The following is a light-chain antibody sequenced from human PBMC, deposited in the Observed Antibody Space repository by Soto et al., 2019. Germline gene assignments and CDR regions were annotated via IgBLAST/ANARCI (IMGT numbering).Light chain of an antibody. V-gene: IGLV2-23*03. Sequence: QSARTQPASVSGSPGQSITISCTGTSSDVGSYNLVSWYQQHPGKAPKLMIYEGSKRPSGVSNRFSGSKSGNTASLTISGLQAEDEADYYCCSYAGSSTFVFGGGTKVTVL. CDR2: EGS. CDR3: CSYAGSSTFV. J-gene: IGLJ2*01. CDR1: SSDVGSYNL.